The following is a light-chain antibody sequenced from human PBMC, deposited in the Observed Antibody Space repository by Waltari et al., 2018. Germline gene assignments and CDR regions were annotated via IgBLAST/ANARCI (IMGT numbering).Light chain of an antibody. CDR2: DAS. V-gene: IGKV3-11*01. CDR1: QSVSNY. Sequence: EIMLTQSPATLSLSPGERATTSCRASQSVSNYLAWYQQKPGQAPRLLIYDASNWATGIPARFSGSGSGTDFTLTISSLEPEDFAVYYCQQRSTWPYTFGQGTKLEIK. J-gene: IGKJ2*01. CDR3: QQRSTWPYT.